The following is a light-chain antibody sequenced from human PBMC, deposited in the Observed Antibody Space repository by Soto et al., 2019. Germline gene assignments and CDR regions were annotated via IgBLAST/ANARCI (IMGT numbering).Light chain of an antibody. CDR1: QSVSSY. CDR2: DAS. Sequence: EIVLTQSPATLSLSPGERATLSCRASQSVSSYLAWYQQKPGQAPRLLIYDASNRATGIPARFSGSASGTDFTPTTNRLEPEDFAVYYCQQRSNWPRTFGQGTKVEIK. J-gene: IGKJ1*01. V-gene: IGKV3-11*01. CDR3: QQRSNWPRT.